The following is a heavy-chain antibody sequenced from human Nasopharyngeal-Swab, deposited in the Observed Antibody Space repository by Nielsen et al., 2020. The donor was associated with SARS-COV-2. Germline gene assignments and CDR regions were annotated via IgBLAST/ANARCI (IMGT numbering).Heavy chain of an antibody. D-gene: IGHD2-2*02. Sequence: VRQAPGKGQEWVAVISYDGSNKYYADSVKGRFTISRDNSKNTLYLQMNSLRAEDTAVYYCARVRKDCSSTSCYTSDYWGQGTLVTVSS. CDR2: ISYDGSNK. CDR3: ARVRKDCSSTSCYTSDY. J-gene: IGHJ4*02. V-gene: IGHV3-30-3*01.